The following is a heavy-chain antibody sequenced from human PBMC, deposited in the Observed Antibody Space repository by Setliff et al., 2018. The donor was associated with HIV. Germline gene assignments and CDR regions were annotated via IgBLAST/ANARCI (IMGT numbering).Heavy chain of an antibody. CDR2: IYYSGNT. CDR1: GGSISSNIYY. CDR3: AGHPAGTPARIDY. J-gene: IGHJ4*02. Sequence: SATLSLTCTVSGGSISSNIYYWGWIRRPPGRGLEWIGSIYYSGNTYYNPSLKRRVTMSVDTSNNQFSLSLTSVTATDTATYYCAGHPAGTPARIDYWGRGTLVTVSS. V-gene: IGHV4-39*01. D-gene: IGHD2-2*01.